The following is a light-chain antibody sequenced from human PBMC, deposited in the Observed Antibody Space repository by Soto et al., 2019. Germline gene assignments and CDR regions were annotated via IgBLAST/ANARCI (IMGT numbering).Light chain of an antibody. Sequence: QSALTQPASVSGCPGQSITISCTGTSSDVGGYNYVSWYQQHPGKAPKLMIYDVSNRPSGVSNRFSGSKSGNTASLTISGLLAEDEADYYCSSYTSSSTLLYVFGTGTKLTVL. CDR3: SSYTSSSTLLYV. CDR2: DVS. V-gene: IGLV2-14*01. CDR1: SSDVGGYNY. J-gene: IGLJ1*01.